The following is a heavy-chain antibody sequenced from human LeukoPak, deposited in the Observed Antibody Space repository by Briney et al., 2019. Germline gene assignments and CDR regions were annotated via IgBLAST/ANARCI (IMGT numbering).Heavy chain of an antibody. Sequence: SVKVSCKASGGTFSSYAISWVRQAPVQGLEWMGGIIPIFGTANYAQKFQGRVTITADKSTSTAYMELSSLRSEDTAVYYCARDLFLYSYGYGLLNFWGQGTMVTVSS. J-gene: IGHJ4*02. V-gene: IGHV1-69*06. CDR1: GGTFSSYA. D-gene: IGHD5-18*01. CDR2: IIPIFGTA. CDR3: ARDLFLYSYGYGLLNF.